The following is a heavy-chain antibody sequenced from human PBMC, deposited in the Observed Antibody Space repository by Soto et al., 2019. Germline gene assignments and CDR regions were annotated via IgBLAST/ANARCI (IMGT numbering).Heavy chain of an antibody. V-gene: IGHV1-2*04. D-gene: IGHD3-22*01. CDR2: INPNSGGT. Sequence: ASVRVSCKASGYTFTGYYMHWVRQAPGQGLEWMGWINPNSGGTNYAQKFQGWVTMTRDTSISTAYMELSRLRSDDTAVYYCARDWMQDSSGYHGAFDIWGQGTMATVSS. CDR1: GYTFTGYY. CDR3: ARDWMQDSSGYHGAFDI. J-gene: IGHJ3*02.